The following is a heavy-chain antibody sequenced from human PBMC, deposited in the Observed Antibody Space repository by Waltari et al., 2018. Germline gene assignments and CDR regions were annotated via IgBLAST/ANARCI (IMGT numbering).Heavy chain of an antibody. CDR2: TIPILGTA. J-gene: IGHJ2*01. D-gene: IGHD2-21*02. CDR1: GGTFTNYA. V-gene: IGHV1-69*01. Sequence: QVQLVQSGAEVKKPGSSVKVSCKASGGTFTNYAINWVRQAPGQGLEWMGGTIPILGTANYAQKFQGRVTITADESTTTAYMELSSLRSEDTAVYYCARSGPYCGGDCYNWYFDLWGRGTLGTVSS. CDR3: ARSGPYCGGDCYNWYFDL.